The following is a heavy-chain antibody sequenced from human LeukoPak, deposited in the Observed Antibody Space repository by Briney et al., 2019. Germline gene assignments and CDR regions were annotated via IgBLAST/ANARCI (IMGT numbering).Heavy chain of an antibody. V-gene: IGHV1-18*04. Sequence: ASVKVSCKASGYTFATYYMNWVRQAPGQGLEYMGWIRPSNGNRNYAQKVQDRVTLTTDTSTSTVYMELRSLRSDDTAVYYCARAFSASKSCDYWGQGTLVTVSS. CDR3: ARAFSASKSCDY. D-gene: IGHD1-26*01. CDR1: GYTFATYY. CDR2: IRPSNGNR. J-gene: IGHJ4*02.